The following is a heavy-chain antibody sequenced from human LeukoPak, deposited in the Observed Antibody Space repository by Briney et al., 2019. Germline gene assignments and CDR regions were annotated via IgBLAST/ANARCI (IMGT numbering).Heavy chain of an antibody. CDR3: ARGLSGPDDFWSGYLDY. CDR2: IKQDGSAK. Sequence: GGSLRLSCAASGFTFSAYWMSWVRQAPGKGLEWVANIKQDGSAKYYVDSVKGRFTISRDNAKNSLYLQMNSLRAEDTAVYYCARGLSGPDDFWSGYLDYWGQGTLVTVSS. J-gene: IGHJ4*02. D-gene: IGHD3-3*01. V-gene: IGHV3-7*01. CDR1: GFTFSAYW.